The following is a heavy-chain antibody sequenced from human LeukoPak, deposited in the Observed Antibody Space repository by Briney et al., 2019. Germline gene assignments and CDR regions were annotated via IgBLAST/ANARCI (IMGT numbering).Heavy chain of an antibody. CDR2: IWYDGSNK. Sequence: PGGSLTLSCAASGFTFSSCGMHWVRQAPGKGLEWVAVIWYDGSNKYYADSVKGRFTISRDNSKNTLYLQMNSLRAEDTAVYYCARGKVAISMDVWGQGTTVTVSS. CDR1: GFTFSSCG. V-gene: IGHV3-33*01. CDR3: ARGKVAISMDV. D-gene: IGHD2-21*01. J-gene: IGHJ6*02.